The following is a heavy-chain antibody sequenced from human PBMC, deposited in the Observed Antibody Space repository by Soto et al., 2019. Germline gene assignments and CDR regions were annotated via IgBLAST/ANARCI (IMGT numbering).Heavy chain of an antibody. Sequence: GASLTISCKGSGYSFAGYWITWVRQKPGKGLEWMGRIDPSDSQTYYSPSFRGHVTISVTKSITTVFLQWSRLRASDTAIYYCARRIYDSDTGPNFQYYFDSWGQGTPVTVSS. J-gene: IGHJ4*02. V-gene: IGHV5-10-1*01. D-gene: IGHD3-22*01. CDR1: GYSFAGYW. CDR2: IDPSDSQT. CDR3: ARRIYDSDTGPNFQYYFDS.